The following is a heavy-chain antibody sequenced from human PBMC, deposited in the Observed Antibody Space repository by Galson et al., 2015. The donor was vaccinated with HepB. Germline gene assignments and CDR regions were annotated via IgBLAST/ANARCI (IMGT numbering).Heavy chain of an antibody. V-gene: IGHV1-2*06. Sequence: SVKVSCKASGYTFTGYHIHWVRQAPGQGLEWMGHVDPNNGVTNYAQKFHGRITVTRDTSINTVYMELNSLISDVTAVYYCARDLDYGGVYGSTWYFDYWGQGTLVTVSS. CDR2: VDPNNGVT. D-gene: IGHD4-23*01. CDR3: ARDLDYGGVYGSTWYFDY. J-gene: IGHJ4*02. CDR1: GYTFTGYH.